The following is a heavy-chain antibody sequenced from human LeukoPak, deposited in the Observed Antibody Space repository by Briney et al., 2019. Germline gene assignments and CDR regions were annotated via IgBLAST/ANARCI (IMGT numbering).Heavy chain of an antibody. CDR3: AGLNKEGIVAIRTRGYYFDY. Sequence: KPSETLSLTCTVSSGSISGYIWSWIRQPPGKGLEWVGYIYFSGTTNYNPSLKSRVTISVDTSKNQFSLKLSSVTAADTAVYYCAGLNKEGIVAIRTRGYYFDYWGQGTLVTVSS. CDR1: SGSISGYI. V-gene: IGHV4-59*12. J-gene: IGHJ4*02. CDR2: IYFSGTT. D-gene: IGHD1-26*01.